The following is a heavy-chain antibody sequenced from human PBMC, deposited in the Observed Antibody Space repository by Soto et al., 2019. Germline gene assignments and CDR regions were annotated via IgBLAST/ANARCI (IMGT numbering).Heavy chain of an antibody. CDR1: GGTFSSYA. Sequence: VKVSCKASGGTFSSYAISWVRQAPGQGLEWMGGIIPIFGTANYAQKFQGRVTITADESTSTAYMELSSLRSEDTAVYYCAKDCSGGSCNRDYGMDVWVQGTTVSVSS. V-gene: IGHV1-69*13. CDR3: AKDCSGGSCNRDYGMDV. CDR2: IIPIFGTA. D-gene: IGHD2-15*01. J-gene: IGHJ6*02.